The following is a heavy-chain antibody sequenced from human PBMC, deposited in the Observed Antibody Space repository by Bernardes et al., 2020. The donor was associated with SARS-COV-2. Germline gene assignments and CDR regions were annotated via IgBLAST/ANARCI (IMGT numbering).Heavy chain of an antibody. J-gene: IGHJ4*02. CDR1: GFTFSSYS. Sequence: GSLRLSCAASGFTFSSYSMNWVRQAPGRGLEWVSSITGSSSHIYYAESVKGRFTISRDNAKSSLYLHMDSLSAEDTAVYYCARGQAVASFPPTDYFDSWGQGTLVAVSS. CDR2: ITGSSSHI. V-gene: IGHV3-21*01. CDR3: ARGQAVASFPPTDYFDS. D-gene: IGHD6-19*01.